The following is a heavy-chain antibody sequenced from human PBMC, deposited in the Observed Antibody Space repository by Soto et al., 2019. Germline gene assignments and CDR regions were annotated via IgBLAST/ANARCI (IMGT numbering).Heavy chain of an antibody. CDR1: GGSISSGGYY. V-gene: IGHV4-31*03. J-gene: IGHJ5*02. CDR3: ARVWSGSGFFFDP. CDR2: IYYSGST. Sequence: QVQLQESGPGLVKPSQTLSLTCTVSGGSISSGGYYWSWIRQHPGKGLEWIGYIYYSGSTYYNPSLMSRVTISVDTSKNQFSLKLSSVTAADTAVYYCARVWSGSGFFFDPWGQGTLFTVSS. D-gene: IGHD3-10*01.